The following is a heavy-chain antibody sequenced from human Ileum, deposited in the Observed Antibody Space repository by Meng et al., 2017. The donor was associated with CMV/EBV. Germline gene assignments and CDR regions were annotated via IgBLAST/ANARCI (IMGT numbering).Heavy chain of an antibody. CDR3: TKGDRSSGWY. V-gene: IGHV3-23*01. J-gene: IGHJ4*02. CDR2: ISDNGGRT. D-gene: IGHD6-19*01. CDR1: GFTFSIYA. Sequence: GESLKISCAASGFTFSIYAMSWVRQTPEKGLEWVSGISDNGGRTYYADSVKGRFTISRDNSKNTLYLQMNSLRVEDTAAYYCTKGDRSSGWYWGQGTLVTVSS.